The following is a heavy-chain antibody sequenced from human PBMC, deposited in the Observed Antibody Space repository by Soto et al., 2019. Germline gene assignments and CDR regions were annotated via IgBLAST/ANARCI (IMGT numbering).Heavy chain of an antibody. CDR1: GFTFSSYG. V-gene: IGHV3-33*01. CDR2: IWYDGSNK. J-gene: IGHJ4*02. Sequence: PGGSLRLSCAASGFTFSSYGMHWVRQAPGKGLEWVAVIWYDGSNKYYADSVKGRFTISRDNSKNTLYLQMNSLRAEDTAVYYCARDGSGSWYFDYWGQGTLVTAPQ. CDR3: ARDGSGSWYFDY. D-gene: IGHD6-13*01.